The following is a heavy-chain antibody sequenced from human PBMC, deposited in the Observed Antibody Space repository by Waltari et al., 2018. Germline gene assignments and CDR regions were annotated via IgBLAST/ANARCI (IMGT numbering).Heavy chain of an antibody. CDR2: INHSGST. Sequence: QEWIGEINHSGSTNYNPSLKSRVTISVDTSKNQFSLKLSSVTAADTAVYYCARGEMRRFTRSSSSLDYWGQGTLVTVSS. J-gene: IGHJ4*02. D-gene: IGHD6-6*01. V-gene: IGHV4-34*01. CDR3: ARGEMRRFTRSSSSLDY.